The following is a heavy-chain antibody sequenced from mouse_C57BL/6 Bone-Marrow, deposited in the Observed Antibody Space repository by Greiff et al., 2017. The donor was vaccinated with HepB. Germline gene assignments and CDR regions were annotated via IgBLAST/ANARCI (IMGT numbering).Heavy chain of an antibody. J-gene: IGHJ3*01. CDR2: IWSGGST. D-gene: IGHD2-5*01. CDR3: ARNWNSNFAY. Sequence: QVQLQQSGPGLVQPSQSLSITCTVSGFSLTSYGIHWVRQSPGKGLEWLGVIWSGGSTDYYADFITRLSISKDNSKSQVFFKMNSLQADDTAIYYCARNWNSNFAYWGQGTLVTVSA. CDR1: GFSLTSYG. V-gene: IGHV2-2*01.